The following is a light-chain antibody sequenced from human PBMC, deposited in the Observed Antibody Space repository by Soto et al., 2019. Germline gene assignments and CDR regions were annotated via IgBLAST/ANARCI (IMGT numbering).Light chain of an antibody. J-gene: IGKJ1*01. CDR3: QHSDTGPR. Sequence: EIVLTQSPATLSLSPGERATLSCRASQTINNNLSWYQQKPGQAPRLLIYGASRRATGVPARFSGSGSGTEFTLTISSLQYEDFAVYYCQHSDTGPRFGQGTKVDIK. CDR1: QTINNN. CDR2: GAS. V-gene: IGKV3-15*01.